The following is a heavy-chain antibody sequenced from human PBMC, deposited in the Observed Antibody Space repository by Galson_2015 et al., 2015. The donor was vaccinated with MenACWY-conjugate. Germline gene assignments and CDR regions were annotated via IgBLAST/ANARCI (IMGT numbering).Heavy chain of an antibody. D-gene: IGHD5-18*01. CDR3: ARTTTDTKNLYYVDV. J-gene: IGHJ6*03. CDR2: SRNKDKSYTT. Sequence: SLRLSCAASGFSFSDHYMDWVRQAPGKGLEWVGRSRNKDKSYTTEYAASVKGRFTISRDDSKDSLYLHMSSLKTEDTAVYYCARTTTDTKNLYYVDVSGTGTTVTVS. V-gene: IGHV3-72*01. CDR1: GFSFSDHY.